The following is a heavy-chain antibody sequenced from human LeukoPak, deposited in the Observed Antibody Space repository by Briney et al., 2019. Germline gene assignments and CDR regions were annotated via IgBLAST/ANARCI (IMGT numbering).Heavy chain of an antibody. V-gene: IGHV4-34*01. CDR2: INHNGNT. D-gene: IGHD3-22*01. J-gene: IGHJ3*02. CDR3: VRDPYDSSGYYDSNVFDI. Sequence: PSETLSLTCAVYGGSFSGYYWSWIRQPPGKGLEWIGEINHNGNTNYNPSLKSRVTISVDTSKNQFSLKLSSVTAADTAVYYCVRDPYDSSGYYDSNVFDIWGQGTMVTVSS. CDR1: GGSFSGYY.